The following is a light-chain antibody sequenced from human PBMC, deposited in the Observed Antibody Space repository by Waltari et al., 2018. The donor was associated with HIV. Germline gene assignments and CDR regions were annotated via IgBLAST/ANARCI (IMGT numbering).Light chain of an antibody. Sequence: DVVMTQSPLSLPVTLGQPASISCRSRESLVHSDGNTYLTWFQQRPGQSPRPLIYKVSNRDSGVPDRFSGSGSGTDFTLKISRVEAEDVGVYYCMQGTHSPPYTFGQGTKLEIK. CDR2: KVS. CDR3: MQGTHSPPYT. J-gene: IGKJ2*01. V-gene: IGKV2-30*02. CDR1: ESLVHSDGNTY.